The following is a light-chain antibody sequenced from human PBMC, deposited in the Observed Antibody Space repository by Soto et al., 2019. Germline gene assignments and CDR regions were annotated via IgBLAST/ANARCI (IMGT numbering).Light chain of an antibody. CDR1: SSNIGNNY. V-gene: IGLV1-51*01. CDR3: GTWDSSLSAYV. J-gene: IGLJ1*01. CDR2: DNN. Sequence: QSVLTQPPSVSAAPGQKVTISCSGSSSNIGNNYVSWYQQLPGTAPKLLIYDNNKRPSGIPDRLSGSKSGTSATLGITGLQTGDEADYYSGTWDSSLSAYVFGTGTKVTVL.